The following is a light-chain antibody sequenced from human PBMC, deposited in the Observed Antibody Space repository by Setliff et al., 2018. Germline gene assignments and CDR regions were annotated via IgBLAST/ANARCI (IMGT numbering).Light chain of an antibody. V-gene: IGLV1-40*01. J-gene: IGLJ2*01. CDR2: GNT. CDR3: QTYDNSLGGWEV. Sequence: QSVLTQPPSVSGASGQRVTISCTVTSSNTGAGFGVHWYQQSPGTAPKLLIHGNTNRPSGVPDRFSGSKSGTTATLTITGLQAEDEADYYCQTYDNSLGGWEVFGGGTKVTVL. CDR1: SSNTGAGFG.